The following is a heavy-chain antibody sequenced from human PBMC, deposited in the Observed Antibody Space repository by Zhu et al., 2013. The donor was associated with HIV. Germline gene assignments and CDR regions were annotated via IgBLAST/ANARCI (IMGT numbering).Heavy chain of an antibody. Sequence: QVQLVQSGAEVRKPGSSVKVSCKASGGTFSSYATSWVRQAPGQGLEWMGGIIPIVGTAIYAQKFQGRVTIVADKFTNTAYMELNSLRSEDTAVYYCARGVYYYDSSGYYYDAFDMWGQGTMVTVSS. J-gene: IGHJ3*02. CDR1: GGTFSSYA. D-gene: IGHD3-22*01. CDR3: ARGVYYYDSSGYYYDAFDM. CDR2: IIPIVGTA. V-gene: IGHV1-69*06.